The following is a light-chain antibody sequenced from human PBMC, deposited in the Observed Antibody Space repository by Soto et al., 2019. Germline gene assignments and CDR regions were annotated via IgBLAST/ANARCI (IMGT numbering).Light chain of an antibody. Sequence: AIQLTQSPSSLSASVGDRVTITCRASQGISSALAWYQQKPGKPPRLLIYAASTLESGVPPRFSGSESGSDITLTITSLQPEDFATYYCQQFNSYPFAFGPGTRVHFK. CDR2: AAS. CDR1: QGISSA. V-gene: IGKV1-13*02. J-gene: IGKJ3*01. CDR3: QQFNSYPFA.